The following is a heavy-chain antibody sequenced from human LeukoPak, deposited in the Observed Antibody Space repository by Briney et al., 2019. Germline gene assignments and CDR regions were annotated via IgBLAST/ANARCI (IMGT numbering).Heavy chain of an antibody. V-gene: IGHV1-69*13. J-gene: IGHJ3*02. CDR2: IIPIFGTA. D-gene: IGHD3-22*01. CDR3: ARVAGSSGYSGAFDI. Sequence: SVKVSCKASGGTFSSYAISWVRQAPGHGLEWMGGIIPIFGTANYAQKFQGRVTITADESTSTAYMELSSLRSDDTAVYYCARVAGSSGYSGAFDIWGQGTMVTVSS. CDR1: GGTFSSYA.